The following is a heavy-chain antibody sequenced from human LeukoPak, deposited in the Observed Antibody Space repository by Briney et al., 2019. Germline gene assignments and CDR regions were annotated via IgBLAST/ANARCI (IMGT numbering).Heavy chain of an antibody. Sequence: AETLSLSCTVSGGSISSYYWSWIRQPAGKGLEWIGRIYTSGSTNYNPSLKSRVTMSVDTSKNQFSLKLSSVTAADTAVYYCARDLEQQLVPYYYYYYMDVWGKGTTVTVSS. J-gene: IGHJ6*03. CDR3: ARDLEQQLVPYYYYYYMDV. V-gene: IGHV4-4*07. D-gene: IGHD6-13*01. CDR1: GGSISSYY. CDR2: IYTSGST.